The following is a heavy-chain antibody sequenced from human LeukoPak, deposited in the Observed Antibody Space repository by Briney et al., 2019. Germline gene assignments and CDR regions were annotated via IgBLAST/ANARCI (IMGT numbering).Heavy chain of an antibody. J-gene: IGHJ4*02. CDR3: AMYSSSWWSLDY. V-gene: IGHV3-53*01. D-gene: IGHD6-13*01. CDR1: GFTFSNNW. CDR2: IYSGGST. Sequence: GGSLRLSCAASGFTFSNNWMTWVRQAPGKGLEWVSVIYSGGSTYYADSVKGRFTISRDNSKNTLYLQMNSLRAEDTAVYYCAMYSSSWWSLDYWGQGTLVTVSS.